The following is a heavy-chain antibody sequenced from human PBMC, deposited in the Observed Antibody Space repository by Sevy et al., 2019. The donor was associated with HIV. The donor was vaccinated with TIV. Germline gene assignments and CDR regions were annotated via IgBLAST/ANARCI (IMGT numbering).Heavy chain of an antibody. CDR3: AKALDSSSWYYYYGMDV. CDR2: ISYDGSNK. D-gene: IGHD6-13*01. CDR1: GFTFSSYG. V-gene: IGHV3-30*18. Sequence: GGSLRLSCAASGFTFSSYGMHWVRQAPGKGLEWVAVISYDGSNKYYADSVKGRFTISRDNSKNTLYLPMNSLRAEDTAVYYCAKALDSSSWYYYYGMDVWGQGTTVTVSS. J-gene: IGHJ6*02.